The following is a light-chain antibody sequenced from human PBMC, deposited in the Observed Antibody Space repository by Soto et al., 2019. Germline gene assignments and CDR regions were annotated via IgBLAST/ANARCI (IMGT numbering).Light chain of an antibody. CDR1: GSNIGAGYD. CDR2: GNT. V-gene: IGLV1-40*01. J-gene: IGLJ1*01. CDR3: QSHDSSLHASV. Sequence: QSVLKQPASVSGAPGQRITISCTGSGSNIGAGYDVHWYLQLPGTAPKLLIYGNTNRPSGVPDRFSGSKSGSSASLAITGLQAEDEADYYCQSHDSSLHASVFGTGTKVTVL.